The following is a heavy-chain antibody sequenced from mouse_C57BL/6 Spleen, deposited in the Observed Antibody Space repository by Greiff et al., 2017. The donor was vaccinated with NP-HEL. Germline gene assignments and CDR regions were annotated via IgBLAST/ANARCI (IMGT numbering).Heavy chain of an antibody. J-gene: IGHJ1*03. CDR2: IDPSDSYT. CDR1: GYTFTSYW. D-gene: IGHD1-1*01. CDR3: AGYYCSRDWYFDV. Sequence: QVQLQQPGAELVRPGTSVKLSCKASGYTFTSYWMHWVKQRPGQGLEWIGVIDPSDSYTNYNQKFKGKATLTVDTSSSTAYMQLSSLTSEDSAVYYCAGYYCSRDWYFDVWGTGTTVTVSS. V-gene: IGHV1-59*01.